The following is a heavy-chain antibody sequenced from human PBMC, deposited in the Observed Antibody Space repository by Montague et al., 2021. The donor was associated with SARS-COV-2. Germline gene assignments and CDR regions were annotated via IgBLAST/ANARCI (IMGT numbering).Heavy chain of an antibody. CDR3: ARGQRFFDWPYDAFDI. J-gene: IGHJ3*02. CDR2: IRHNGGT. Sequence: SETLSLTCAVYGESFTDFFWNWIRQTPEKGLEWIGEIRHNGGTHYNPSLKSRVTISVVTSKNQVSLKLSSVTAADTAVYYCARGQRFFDWPYDAFDIWAQGTMVIVSS. CDR1: GESFTDFF. D-gene: IGHD3-9*01. V-gene: IGHV4-34*01.